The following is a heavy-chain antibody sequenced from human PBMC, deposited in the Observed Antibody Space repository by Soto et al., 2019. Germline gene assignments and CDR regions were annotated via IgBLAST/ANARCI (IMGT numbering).Heavy chain of an antibody. D-gene: IGHD3-22*01. Sequence: EVQLLESRGGLVQPGGSLRLSCAASGFTFSSYAMTWVRQAPGKGLEWVSVISGSGGSTYFADSVKGRFTISRDNSKNTLYLQMSSLRAEDTALYYWAKEDDSSGYYPDYWGQGTLVTVSS. CDR3: AKEDDSSGYYPDY. V-gene: IGHV3-23*01. J-gene: IGHJ4*02. CDR1: GFTFSSYA. CDR2: ISGSGGST.